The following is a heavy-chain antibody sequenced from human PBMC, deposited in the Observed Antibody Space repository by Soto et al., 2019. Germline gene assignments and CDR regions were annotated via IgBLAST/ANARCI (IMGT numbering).Heavy chain of an antibody. CDR3: ARGRYGDY. Sequence: QVHLVQSGAEVKKPGASVKVSCKASGYTFTSYGITWVRQAPEQGLEWMGWISVHNGNTDYAQKLQGRVIVTRDTSTSTAYMELRSLRSDDTAVYYCARGRYGDYWGQGALVTVSS. CDR1: GYTFTSYG. V-gene: IGHV1-18*01. CDR2: ISVHNGNT. J-gene: IGHJ4*02. D-gene: IGHD1-1*01.